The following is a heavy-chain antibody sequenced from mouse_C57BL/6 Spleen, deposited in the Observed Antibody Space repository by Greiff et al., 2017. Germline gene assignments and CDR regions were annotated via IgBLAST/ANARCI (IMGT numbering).Heavy chain of an antibody. Sequence: EVQLQQSGAELVRPGASVKLSCTASGFNIKADYMHWVKQRPEQGLEWIGWIDPENGDTEYASKFQGKATITADTSSNTAYLQLSSLTSEDTAVYYCTRSTMITRAWFAYWGQGTLVTVSA. CDR1: GFNIKADY. V-gene: IGHV14-4*01. CDR2: IDPENGDT. J-gene: IGHJ3*01. CDR3: TRSTMITRAWFAY. D-gene: IGHD2-4*01.